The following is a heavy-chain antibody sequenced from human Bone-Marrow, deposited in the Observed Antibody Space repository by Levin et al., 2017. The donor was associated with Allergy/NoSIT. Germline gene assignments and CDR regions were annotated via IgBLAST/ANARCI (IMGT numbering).Heavy chain of an antibody. CDR1: GASISNSNYH. CDR2: ISYTGTT. V-gene: IGHV4-39*01. CDR3: ARHRYIIATSEGRFDP. Sequence: PSQTLSLTCTVSGASISNSNYHWGWIRQPPGKGLEWIGSISYTGTTYYNPSLESRVTISEDTSKNQFSLKLSSVTAADTAVYFWARHRYIIATSEGRFDPWGQGTLVTVSS. D-gene: IGHD3-16*02. J-gene: IGHJ5*02.